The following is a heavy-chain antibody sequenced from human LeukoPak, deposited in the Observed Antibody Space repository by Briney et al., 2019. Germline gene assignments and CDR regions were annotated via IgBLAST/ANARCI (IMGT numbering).Heavy chain of an antibody. J-gene: IGHJ6*03. CDR3: MLTLMVYADDYMDV. CDR1: GGTFSSYA. D-gene: IGHD2-8*01. CDR2: IIPIFGTA. Sequence: GASVKVSCKASGGTFSSYAISWVRQAPGQGLEWMGGIIPIFGTANYAQKFQGRVTITTDESTSTAYMELSSLRSEDTAVYYCMLTLMVYADDYMDVWGKGTTVTVSS. V-gene: IGHV1-69*05.